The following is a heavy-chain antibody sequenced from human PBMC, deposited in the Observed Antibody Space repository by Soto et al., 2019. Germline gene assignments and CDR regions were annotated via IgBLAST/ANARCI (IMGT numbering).Heavy chain of an antibody. CDR1: GFTFSTYA. Sequence: GGSLTLSXAASGFTFSTYAMSWVRQAPGKGLEWVSAISASGGSTYYAGSVKGRFTISRDNSKNTLYLQMNSLRAADTAVYDCAKVDWGGGYVVYWGQGTLVTVS. CDR3: AKVDWGGGYVVY. D-gene: IGHD5-12*01. V-gene: IGHV3-23*01. CDR2: ISASGGST. J-gene: IGHJ4*02.